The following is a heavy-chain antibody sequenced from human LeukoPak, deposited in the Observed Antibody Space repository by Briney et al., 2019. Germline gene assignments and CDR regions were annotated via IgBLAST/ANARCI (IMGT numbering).Heavy chain of an antibody. D-gene: IGHD2-2*01. CDR1: GFTFSSYG. J-gene: IGHJ4*02. CDR3: AKYCSSSSCYRLGVFDY. Sequence: GGSLRLSCAASGFTFSSYGMSWVRQAPGKGLKWVSGISSSGGGTYYADSVKGRFTISRDDSKNTLYLQMNSLRAEDTAVYYCAKYCSSSSCYRLGVFDYWGQGTLVTVSS. V-gene: IGHV3-23*01. CDR2: ISSSGGGT.